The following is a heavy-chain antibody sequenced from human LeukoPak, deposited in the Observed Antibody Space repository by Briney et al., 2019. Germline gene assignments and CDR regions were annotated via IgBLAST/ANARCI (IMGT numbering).Heavy chain of an antibody. CDR2: IYYSGNT. CDR3: ARGALLWFGDRMEYYFDY. V-gene: IGHV4-59*01. D-gene: IGHD3-10*01. CDR1: GGSISSYY. J-gene: IGHJ4*02. Sequence: SETLSLTCTVSGGSISSYYWSWIRQPPGKGLEWIGYIYYSGNTNYNPSLKSRVTISVDTSKNQFSLKLSSMTAADTAVYYCARGALLWFGDRMEYYFDYWGQGTLLTVSS.